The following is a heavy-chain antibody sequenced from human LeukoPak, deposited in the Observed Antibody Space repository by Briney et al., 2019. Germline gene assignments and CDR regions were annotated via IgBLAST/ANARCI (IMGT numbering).Heavy chain of an antibody. CDR2: INSDGSST. V-gene: IGHV3-74*01. Sequence: GGSLRLSCAASGFTFSSAWMHWVRQTPGKGLVWVSRINSDGSSTNYADSVKGRFTISRDNAKNMVNLQMNSLRAEDTAIYYCTRDYSYAMAVWGQGTTVAVSS. CDR3: TRDYSYAMAV. CDR1: GFTFSSAW. D-gene: IGHD2-21*01. J-gene: IGHJ6*02.